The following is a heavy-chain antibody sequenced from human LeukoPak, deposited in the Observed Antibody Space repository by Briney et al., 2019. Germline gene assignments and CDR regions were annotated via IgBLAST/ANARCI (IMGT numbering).Heavy chain of an antibody. CDR1: GFTFSSYW. D-gene: IGHD6-13*01. V-gene: IGHV3-7*04. CDR2: IKQDGSEK. J-gene: IGHJ4*02. Sequence: GGSLRLSCAASGFTFSSYWMTWLRQAPGKGLEWVANIKQDGSEKYYVDSVKGRFTISRDNAKNSLCLQMNSLRAEDTGVYYCARDLEGFSWYDYWGQGTLVTV. CDR3: ARDLEGFSWYDY.